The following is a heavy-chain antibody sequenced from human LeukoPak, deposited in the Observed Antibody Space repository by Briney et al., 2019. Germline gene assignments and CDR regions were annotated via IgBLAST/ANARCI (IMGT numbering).Heavy chain of an antibody. D-gene: IGHD4-17*01. V-gene: IGHV2-5*02. CDR3: ARKAPSTVTTYFDY. CDR2: LYWDDDK. CDR1: GFSLSTSGVG. J-gene: IGHJ4*02. Sequence: SGPTLVNPTQTLTLTCTFSGFSLSTSGVGVSWIRQPPGKALEWLALLYWDDDKRYSPSLRSRLTITKDTSKNQVVLTMTNMDPVDTATYYCARKAPSTVTTYFDYWGQGTLVTVSS.